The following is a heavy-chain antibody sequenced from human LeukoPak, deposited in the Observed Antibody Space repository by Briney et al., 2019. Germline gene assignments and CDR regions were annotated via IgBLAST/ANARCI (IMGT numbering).Heavy chain of an antibody. V-gene: IGHV3-23*01. CDR1: GFTFTSYA. J-gene: IGHJ4*02. CDR2: ISGSGGYT. D-gene: IGHD6-19*01. Sequence: GGSLRLSCAAAGFTFTSYAMSWVRQAPGEGLEWVSGISGSGGYTNYADSVKGRFTISRDNSKNTLYLQMNSLRAEDTAVYYCAKGDSGYSSAWYYFDYWGQGTLVTVSS. CDR3: AKGDSGYSSAWYYFDY.